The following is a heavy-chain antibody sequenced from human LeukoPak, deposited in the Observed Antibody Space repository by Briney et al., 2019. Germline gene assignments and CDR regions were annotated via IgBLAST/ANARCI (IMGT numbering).Heavy chain of an antibody. CDR1: GFTFSSYA. D-gene: IGHD5-24*01. Sequence: GGSLRLSCAASGFTFSSYAMSWVRQAPGKGPEWVSAISGSGGSTYYADSVKGRFTISRDNSKNTLYLQMNSLRAEDTAVYYCANGRDGYNPGYFDYWGQGTLVTASS. J-gene: IGHJ4*02. CDR2: ISGSGGST. V-gene: IGHV3-23*01. CDR3: ANGRDGYNPGYFDY.